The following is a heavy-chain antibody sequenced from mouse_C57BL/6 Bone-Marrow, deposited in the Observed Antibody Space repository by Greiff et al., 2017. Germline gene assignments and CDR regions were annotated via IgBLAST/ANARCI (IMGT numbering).Heavy chain of an antibody. J-gene: IGHJ1*03. CDR1: GYTFTSYW. CDR2: IHPNSGST. V-gene: IGHV1-64*01. Sequence: QVPLQQPGAELVKPGASVKLSCKASGYTFTSYWMHWVKQRPGQGLEWIGMIHPNSGSTNYNEKFKSKATLTVDKSSSTAYMQLSSLTSEDSAVYCCARGGYYEVWYVDVWGTGTPITVSS. D-gene: IGHD2-3*01. CDR3: ARGGYYEVWYVDV.